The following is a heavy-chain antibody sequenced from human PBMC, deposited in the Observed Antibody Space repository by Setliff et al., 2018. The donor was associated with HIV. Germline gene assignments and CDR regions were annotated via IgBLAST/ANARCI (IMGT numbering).Heavy chain of an antibody. CDR1: GFTFSRYG. D-gene: IGHD5-12*01. Sequence: GGSLRLSCAASGFTFSRYGMHWVRQAPGKGPEWVAMIWADEITKFYADSVKGRFTISRDNSKNTIYLQMNTLRVEDTAVYYCARDPPGSGFHLDYWGQGTPVTVSS. CDR2: IWADEITK. J-gene: IGHJ4*02. V-gene: IGHV3-33*08. CDR3: ARDPPGSGFHLDY.